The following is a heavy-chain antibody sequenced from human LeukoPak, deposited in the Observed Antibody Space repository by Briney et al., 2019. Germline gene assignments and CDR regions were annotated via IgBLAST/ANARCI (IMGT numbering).Heavy chain of an antibody. CDR2: INDNGGST. CDR1: GFTFSSYA. D-gene: IGHD1-26*01. CDR3: AKADIVGATFRIDY. J-gene: IGHJ4*02. Sequence: GGSLRLSCAASGFTFSSYALSWVRQAPGKGLEWVSTINDNGGSTYYADSVKGRFTVSRDNSKDTLYLQIDTLRAEDTAIYYCAKADIVGATFRIDYWGQGTLVTVSS. V-gene: IGHV3-23*01.